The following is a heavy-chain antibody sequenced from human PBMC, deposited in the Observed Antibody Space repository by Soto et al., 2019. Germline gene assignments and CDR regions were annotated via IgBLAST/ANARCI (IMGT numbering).Heavy chain of an antibody. D-gene: IGHD2-21*02. V-gene: IGHV4-31*03. CDR1: GGSISSGAYY. J-gene: IGHJ3*02. Sequence: SETLSLTCTVSGGSISSGAYYWSWIRQHPGKGLEWIGYIYYTGSSYYNPSLKGRVTISVDTSKNQFSLKLSSVTAADTAVYYCARVAYCGGDCYLRGAFDIWGQGTMVTVSS. CDR2: IYYTGSS. CDR3: ARVAYCGGDCYLRGAFDI.